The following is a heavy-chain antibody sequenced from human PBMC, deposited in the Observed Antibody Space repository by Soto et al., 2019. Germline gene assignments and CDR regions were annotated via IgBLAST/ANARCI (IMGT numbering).Heavy chain of an antibody. D-gene: IGHD1-26*01. CDR2: IKQDGSEK. CDR1: GFTFSSYW. V-gene: IGHV3-7*01. J-gene: IGHJ6*02. CDR3: ARDKNSGSYYYYGMDV. Sequence: GGSLRLSCAASGFTFSSYWMSWVRQAPGKGLEWVANIKQDGSEKYYVDSVKGRFTISRDNAKNSLYLQMNRLRAEDTAVYYCARDKNSGSYYYYGMDVWGQGTTVTVSS.